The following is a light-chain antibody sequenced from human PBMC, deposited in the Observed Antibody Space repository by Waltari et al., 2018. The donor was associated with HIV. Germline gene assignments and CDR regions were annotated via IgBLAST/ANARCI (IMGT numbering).Light chain of an antibody. CDR2: GAS. CDR3: QQSYSTPRT. CDR1: QTISSY. J-gene: IGKJ2*01. Sequence: DIQMTQSPSSLSASLGDRVTITCRASQTISSYLNWYQQKPGKAPMLLIYGASTLHSGVPSRFSGSGSGTDFTLTISSLQPEDFATYYCQQSYSTPRTFGQGTKLEIK. V-gene: IGKV1-39*01.